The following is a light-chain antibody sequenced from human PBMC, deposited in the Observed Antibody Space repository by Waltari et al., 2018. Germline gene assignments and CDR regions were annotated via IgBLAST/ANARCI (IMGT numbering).Light chain of an antibody. V-gene: IGKV3-11*01. CDR1: QSVGRS. J-gene: IGKJ2*01. CDR2: DAS. CDR3: QLRSNRPPYA. Sequence: EIVLTQSPATLSLSPGQRATLSCRASQSVGRSLGWYQQKVGQAPRLLIFDASNGATGVPARFSGSGSGIEFTLTISRLEPDDFAVYYCQLRSNRPPYAFGQGTKLEMK.